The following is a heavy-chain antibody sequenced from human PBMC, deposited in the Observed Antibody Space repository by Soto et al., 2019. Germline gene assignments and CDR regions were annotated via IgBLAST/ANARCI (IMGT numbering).Heavy chain of an antibody. CDR2: IIPIFGTA. CDR1: GGTFSSYA. Sequence: SVKVSCKASGGTFSSYAISWVRQAPGQGLEWMGGIIPIFGTANYAQKFQGRVTITADESTSTAYMELSSLRSEDTAVYYCAREGCSGGSCQFDPWGQGTLVTVSS. V-gene: IGHV1-69*13. CDR3: AREGCSGGSCQFDP. D-gene: IGHD2-15*01. J-gene: IGHJ5*02.